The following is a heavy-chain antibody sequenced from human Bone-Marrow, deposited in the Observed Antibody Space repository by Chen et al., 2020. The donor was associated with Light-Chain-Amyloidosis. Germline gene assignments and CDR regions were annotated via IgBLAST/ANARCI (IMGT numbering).Heavy chain of an antibody. CDR1: GFSLKTRETC. D-gene: IGHD2-15*01. CDR2: IDWDEDK. J-gene: IGHJ1*01. CDR3: ARIAASAPFSC. V-gene: IGHV2-70*13. Sequence: QVTLRESGPALVRPTQTLTLTCSFSGFSLKTRETCVSWIRQPPGKALEWLALIDWDEDKYYSASLETRLTVCEEASEDEVGLAMANVDPRCAATYYGARIAASAPFSCWGPGTLVTVSS.